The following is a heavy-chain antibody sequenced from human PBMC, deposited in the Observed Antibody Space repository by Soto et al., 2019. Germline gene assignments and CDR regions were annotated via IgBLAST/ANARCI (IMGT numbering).Heavy chain of an antibody. CDR3: ATDRTITRLEVTHAFDI. V-gene: IGHV3-23*01. J-gene: IGHJ3*02. CDR1: GFTSRSYA. CDR2: ISGSGGST. Sequence: EVQLLEPGGGLVQPGGSLRLSCAASGFTSRSYAMSCVCQATGKVLEWVSGISGSGGSTYYAYSVQGRFTICRDNAKNTLYLQMNSVRAADTAVDYSATDRTITRLEVTHAFDIWGQGTMVIVSS. D-gene: IGHD3-22*01.